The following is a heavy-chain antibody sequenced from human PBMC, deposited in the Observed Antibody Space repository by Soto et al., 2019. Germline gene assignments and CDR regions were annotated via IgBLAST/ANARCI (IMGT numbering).Heavy chain of an antibody. CDR2: ISYDGSNK. CDR3: ARALYYSSSSCNIAVSVHGMDV. J-gene: IGHJ6*02. V-gene: IGHV3-30-3*01. CDR1: GFTFRTYA. D-gene: IGHD2-2*01. Sequence: PGGSLRLSCAASGFTFRTYALHWVRQAPGKGLEWVSVISYDGSNKYFAASVKGRFTLSRDNSMNTVYLKMNSLRPEDTAVYYCARALYYSSSSCNIAVSVHGMDVWGQGTTVTVSS.